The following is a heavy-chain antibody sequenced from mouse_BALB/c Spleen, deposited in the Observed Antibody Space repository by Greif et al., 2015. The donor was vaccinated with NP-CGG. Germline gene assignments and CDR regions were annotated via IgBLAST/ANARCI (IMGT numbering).Heavy chain of an antibody. CDR2: IYPGNVNT. D-gene: IGHD2-10*02. Sequence: QVQLKESGPELVKPGASVRISCKASGYTFTSYYIHWVKQRPGQGLEWIGWIYPGNVNTKYDEKFKGKATLTADKSSSAASMQLSSLTSEDSAVYFCASYGNYGFAYWGQGTLVTVSA. J-gene: IGHJ3*01. CDR1: GYTFTSYY. CDR3: ASYGNYGFAY. V-gene: IGHV1S56*01.